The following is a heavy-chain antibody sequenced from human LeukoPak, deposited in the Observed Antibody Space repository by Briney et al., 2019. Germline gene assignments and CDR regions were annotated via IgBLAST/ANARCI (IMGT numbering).Heavy chain of an antibody. J-gene: IGHJ5*02. CDR2: ISGSGGST. CDR3: AKGGGSSAQGNWFDP. V-gene: IGHV3-23*01. CDR1: GFTFSSYA. Sequence: PGGSLRLSCAASGFTFSSYATSWVRQAPGKGLEWVSAISGSGGSTYYADSVKGRFTISRDNSKNTLYLQMNSLRAEDTAVYYCAKGGGSSAQGNWFDPWGQGTLVTVSS. D-gene: IGHD3-16*01.